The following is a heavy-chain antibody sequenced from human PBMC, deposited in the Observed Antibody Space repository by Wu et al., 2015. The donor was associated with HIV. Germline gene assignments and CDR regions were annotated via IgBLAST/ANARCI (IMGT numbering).Heavy chain of an antibody. V-gene: IGHV1-69*13. CDR3: AKTVVQPLPTRSYYNMDV. CDR2: VIPIFGLP. D-gene: IGHD1-26*01. CDR1: GDTFSNYA. J-gene: IGHJ6*03. Sequence: QVQLVQSGAEVKKPGSSVKVSCKASGDTFSNYAISWVRQAPGQGLEWMGRVIPIFGLPKYSLKFQGRVTITADESTSTVYMEMSSLKPEDTAIYYCAKTVVQPLPTRSYYNMDVWGPGTTVTVS.